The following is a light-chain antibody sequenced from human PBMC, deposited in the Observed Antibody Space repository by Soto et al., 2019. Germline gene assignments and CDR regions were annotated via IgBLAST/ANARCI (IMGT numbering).Light chain of an antibody. CDR2: GAS. Sequence: EIVMTQSPATLSVSPGERATLSCRASQSVSSNLAWYQQKSGQGPRLLIYGASIRAPGIPARFSGSGSGTEFTLTISSLQSEDFAVYYCQQYNNWPPLTFGGGTKVEIK. V-gene: IGKV3D-15*01. J-gene: IGKJ4*01. CDR3: QQYNNWPPLT. CDR1: QSVSSN.